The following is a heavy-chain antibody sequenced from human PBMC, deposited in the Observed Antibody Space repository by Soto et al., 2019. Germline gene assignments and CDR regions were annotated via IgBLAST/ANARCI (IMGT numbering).Heavy chain of an antibody. Sequence: DVQLLESGGGLGQPGGSLRLSCAASGFTFRSYAMSWVRKAPGKGLEWVSGISGSGISTHYADSVKGRFTVSRDNSKNTLYLQMNSLRAEDTAVYNCSKEPGSPDWYFDLWGRGTLVTVSS. V-gene: IGHV3-23*01. CDR2: ISGSGIST. J-gene: IGHJ2*01. CDR1: GFTFRSYA. CDR3: SKEPGSPDWYFDL. D-gene: IGHD6-13*01.